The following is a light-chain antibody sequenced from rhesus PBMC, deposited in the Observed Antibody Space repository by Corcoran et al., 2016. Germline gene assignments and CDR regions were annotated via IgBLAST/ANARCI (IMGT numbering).Light chain of an antibody. CDR3: QQHHSYPWT. CDR1: QGIGSW. J-gene: IGKJ1*01. CDR2: AAS. Sequence: DIQVTQSPSSLSASVGDRVTITCQASQGIGSWLAWYQQKPGKTPKILIYAASRLKRGVPSRFSGGGFGTDFTLTISSLQPEDFATYYCQQHHSYPWTFGQGTKVDIK. V-gene: IGKV1-33*02.